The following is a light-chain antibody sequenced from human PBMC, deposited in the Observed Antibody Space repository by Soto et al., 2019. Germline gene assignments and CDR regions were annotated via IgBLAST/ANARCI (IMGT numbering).Light chain of an antibody. J-gene: IGKJ1*01. CDR3: QQSSITPRT. V-gene: IGKV1-39*01. CDR1: HSIATS. CDR2: AAS. Sequence: DLQMTQSPSSLSASVGDRVTITCRASHSIATSLNWYQQKPGKAPKLLIYAASTLQSGVPSRFSGSGSGTDFTLTISNLQPEDSATYYCQQSSITPRTFGQGTKVDIK.